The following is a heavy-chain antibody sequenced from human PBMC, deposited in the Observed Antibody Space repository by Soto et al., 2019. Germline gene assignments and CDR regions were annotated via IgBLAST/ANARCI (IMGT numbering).Heavy chain of an antibody. CDR1: GYTFTSYD. Sequence: QVQLVQSGAEVKKPGASVKVSCKASGYTFTSYDINWARQATGQGLEWMGWMNPNSGNTGYAQKCQGRVTMTRNTAISTAYMELSSLRSEDTAVYYCARRGYSSSWYYYYYYGMDVWGQGTTVTVSS. CDR2: MNPNSGNT. CDR3: ARRGYSSSWYYYYYYGMDV. J-gene: IGHJ6*02. D-gene: IGHD6-13*01. V-gene: IGHV1-8*01.